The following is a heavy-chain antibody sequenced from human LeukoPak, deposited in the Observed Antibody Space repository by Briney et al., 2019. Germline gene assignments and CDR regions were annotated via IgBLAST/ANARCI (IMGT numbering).Heavy chain of an antibody. Sequence: GGSLRLSCAASGFTFSSYWMSWVRQAPGKGLEWMANIKQDGSEKYYVDSVKGRFTISRDNAKNSLYLQMNSLRAEDTAVYYCARAGYYYDSSGYLGVWGQGTLVTVSS. J-gene: IGHJ4*02. D-gene: IGHD3-22*01. CDR1: GFTFSSYW. V-gene: IGHV3-7*01. CDR2: IKQDGSEK. CDR3: ARAGYYYDSSGYLGV.